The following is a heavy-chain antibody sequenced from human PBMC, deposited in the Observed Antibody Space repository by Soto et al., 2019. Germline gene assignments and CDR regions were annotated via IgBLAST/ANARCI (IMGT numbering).Heavy chain of an antibody. V-gene: IGHV1-69*12. CDR1: GGTFSSYA. D-gene: IGHD1-7*01. Sequence: QVQLVQSGAEVKKPGSSVKVSCKASGGTFSSYAISWVRQAPGQGLEWMGGIIPIFGTANYAQKFQGRVTITADESTRTAYMEMSSVRSEDTAVYYFASPMCVTGTYEHYYGMDVWGQGTTVTVSS. J-gene: IGHJ6*02. CDR3: ASPMCVTGTYEHYYGMDV. CDR2: IIPIFGTA.